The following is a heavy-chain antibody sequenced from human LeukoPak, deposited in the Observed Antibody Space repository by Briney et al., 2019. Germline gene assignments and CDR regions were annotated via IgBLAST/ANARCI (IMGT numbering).Heavy chain of an antibody. D-gene: IGHD3-16*01. CDR3: ARRFFGAFDI. CDR2: ISYDGSNK. CDR1: GITFSSYG. Sequence: GGSLRLSCAASGITFSSYGMHWVRQAPGKGLEWVAVISYDGSNKYYADSVKGRFTISRDNSKNTLYLQMNSLRAEDTAVHYCARRFFGAFDIWGQGTMVTVSS. V-gene: IGHV3-30*03. J-gene: IGHJ3*02.